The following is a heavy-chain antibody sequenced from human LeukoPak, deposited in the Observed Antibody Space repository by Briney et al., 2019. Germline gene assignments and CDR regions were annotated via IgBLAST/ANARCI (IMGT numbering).Heavy chain of an antibody. CDR3: ATTYYDILTGFSY. V-gene: IGHV3-23*01. CDR2: ISGRGGST. D-gene: IGHD3-9*01. J-gene: IGHJ4*02. CDR1: GFTFSSYA. Sequence: GGSLRLSCAASGFTFSSYAMSWVRQAPGKGLEWVSAISGRGGSTYYADSVKGRFTISRDNSKNTLYLQMNSLRAEDTAVYYCATTYYDILTGFSYWGQGTLVTVSS.